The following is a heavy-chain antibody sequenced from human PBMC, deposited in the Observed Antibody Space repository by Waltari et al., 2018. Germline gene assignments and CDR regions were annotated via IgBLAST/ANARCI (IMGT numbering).Heavy chain of an antibody. V-gene: IGHV4-59*01. Sequence: QVQLQESGPSLLKPSETLSLICTVSGGSLSGFYWSWVRQPPGKGLDWLGYIYYTGSTNFNPSLNSRVTMSVDTSKNQFSLKLSSVTAADTACYYCARGGGGDWEWFDPWGQGTLVTVSS. J-gene: IGHJ5*02. CDR2: IYYTGST. CDR3: ARGGGGDWEWFDP. CDR1: GGSLSGFY. D-gene: IGHD2-21*02.